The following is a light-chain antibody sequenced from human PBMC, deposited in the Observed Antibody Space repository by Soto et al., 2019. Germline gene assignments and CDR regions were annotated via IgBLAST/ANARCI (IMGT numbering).Light chain of an antibody. J-gene: IGKJ5*01. V-gene: IGKV3D-15*01. CDR2: GAS. CDR3: QQYNNWPPIT. CDR1: QSVGSSY. Sequence: ETVMTQSPATLSVSPGEGATLSCRASQSVGSSYLAWYQQKPGQAPRLLIYGASSRATGIPDRFSGSGSGTDFTLTISSLQSEDFAVYYCQQYNNWPPITFGQGTRLEIK.